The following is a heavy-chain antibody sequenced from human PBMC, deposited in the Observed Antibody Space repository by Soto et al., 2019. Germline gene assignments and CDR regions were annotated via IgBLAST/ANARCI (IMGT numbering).Heavy chain of an antibody. Sequence: QVQLVESGGGLVKPGGSLRLSCAASGFTFSDYYMSWIRQAPGKGLEWVSYISSSGSTIYYADSVKGRFTISRDNAKNSLYLQMNSVRAEDTAVYYCANNPLSGSYSHGDAFDIWGQGTMVTVSS. V-gene: IGHV3-11*01. CDR2: ISSSGSTI. J-gene: IGHJ3*02. CDR3: ANNPLSGSYSHGDAFDI. D-gene: IGHD3-10*01. CDR1: GFTFSDYY.